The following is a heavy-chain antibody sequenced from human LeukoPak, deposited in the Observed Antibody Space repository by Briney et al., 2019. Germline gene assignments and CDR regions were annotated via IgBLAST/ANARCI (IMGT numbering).Heavy chain of an antibody. CDR2: ISGSGGST. J-gene: IGHJ4*02. Sequence: GGSLRLSCAASGFTFSSYGMSWVRQAPGKGLEWVSAISGSGGSTYYADSVKGRFTISRDNSKNTLYLQMNSLRAEDTAVYYCAKGPRGSESYILGYWGQGTLVTVSS. D-gene: IGHD3-10*01. CDR3: AKGPRGSESYILGY. CDR1: GFTFSSYG. V-gene: IGHV3-23*01.